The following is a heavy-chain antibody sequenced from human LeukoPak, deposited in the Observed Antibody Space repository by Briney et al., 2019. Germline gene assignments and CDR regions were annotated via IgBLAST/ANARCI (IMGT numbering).Heavy chain of an antibody. CDR1: GYTFTSYY. D-gene: IGHD3-22*01. CDR2: INPSGGST. CDR3: ARDLWVDSSGYNDASDI. V-gene: IGHV1-46*01. J-gene: IGHJ3*02. Sequence: ASVKVSYKASGYTFTSYYMHWVRQAPGQGLEWMGIINPSGGSTSYAQKFQGRVTMTRDMSTSTVYMELSSLRSEDTAVYYCARDLWVDSSGYNDASDIWGQGTMVTVSS.